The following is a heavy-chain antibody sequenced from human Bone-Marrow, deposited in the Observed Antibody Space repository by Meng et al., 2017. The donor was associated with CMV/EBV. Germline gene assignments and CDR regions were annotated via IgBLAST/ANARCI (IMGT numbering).Heavy chain of an antibody. Sequence: GESLKISCAVSGIDFSSYGMVWVRQAPGKGLEWGAFIRYDGSNKYYGDSVKGRFTISRDNSKNTLYLQMNSLRIEDTAVYHCAKDFRRYDRTTVSLDYWGQGTVVTVSS. CDR3: AKDFRRYDRTTVSLDY. V-gene: IGHV3-30*02. J-gene: IGHJ4*02. D-gene: IGHD4-17*01. CDR1: GIDFSSYG. CDR2: IRYDGSNK.